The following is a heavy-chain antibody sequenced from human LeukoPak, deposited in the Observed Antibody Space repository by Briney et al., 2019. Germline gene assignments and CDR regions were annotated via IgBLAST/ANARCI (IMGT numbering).Heavy chain of an antibody. V-gene: IGHV3-21*05. CDR2: IRGSGSGM. J-gene: IGHJ6*02. CDR3: ARDWGYYYYYGMDV. Sequence: GGSLRLSCAASGFVFSDYSMNWVRQAPGKGLEWVANIRGSGSGMGYGSYYGDSVKGRFTISRDNAKNSLYLQMNSLRAEDTAVYYCARDWGYYYYYGMDVWGQGTTVTVSS. CDR1: GFVFSDYS. D-gene: IGHD3-16*01.